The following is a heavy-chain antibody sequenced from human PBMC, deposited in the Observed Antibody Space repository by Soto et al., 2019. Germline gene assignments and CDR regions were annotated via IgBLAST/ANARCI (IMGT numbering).Heavy chain of an antibody. CDR2: ISAYNGNT. CDR3: AIHAGHFWSGYYPFDY. CDR1: GYTFTSYG. D-gene: IGHD3-3*02. J-gene: IGHJ4*02. Sequence: GASVKVSCKASGYTFTSYGISWVRQAPGQGLEWMGWISAYNGNTNYAQKLQGRVTMTTDTSTSTAYMELRSLRSDDTAVYYCAIHAGHFWSGYYPFDYWGQGTLVTVSS. V-gene: IGHV1-18*01.